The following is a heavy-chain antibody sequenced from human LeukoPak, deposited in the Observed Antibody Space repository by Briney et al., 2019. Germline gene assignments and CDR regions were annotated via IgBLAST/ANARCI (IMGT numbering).Heavy chain of an antibody. CDR3: ARDWVAGVPFDAFDI. V-gene: IGHV3-7*03. CDR2: IKEDGSEK. Sequence: QPGGSLRLSCAASGITLSSYWMSWVRQAPGKGLEWVANIKEDGSEKYYVDSVKGRFTISRENAKNSLYLHMNSLTAEDTAMYYCARDWVAGVPFDAFDIWGQGTMVSVSS. J-gene: IGHJ3*02. CDR1: GITLSSYW. D-gene: IGHD3-10*01.